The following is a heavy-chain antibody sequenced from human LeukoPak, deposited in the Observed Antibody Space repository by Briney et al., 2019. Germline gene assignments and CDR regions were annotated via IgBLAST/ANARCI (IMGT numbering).Heavy chain of an antibody. Sequence: GGSLRLSCAASGFTFSSYAMSWVRQAPGKGLEWVSAISGGGRTYYADSVNGRFTISRDNSKNTLDLQMDSLRAEDTAVYYCARRQYGDYCFDYWGQGTLVTVSS. CDR2: ISGGGRT. CDR1: GFTFSSYA. V-gene: IGHV3-23*01. D-gene: IGHD4-17*01. J-gene: IGHJ4*02. CDR3: ARRQYGDYCFDY.